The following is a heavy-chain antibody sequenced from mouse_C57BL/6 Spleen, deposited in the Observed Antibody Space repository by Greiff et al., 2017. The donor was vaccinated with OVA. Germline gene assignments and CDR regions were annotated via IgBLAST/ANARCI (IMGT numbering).Heavy chain of an antibody. CDR2: IYPSDSET. CDR1: GYTFTSYW. V-gene: IGHV1-61*01. D-gene: IGHD2-4*01. CDR3: ARLITRAWDY. Sequence: VQLQQPGAELVRPGSSVKLSCKASGYTFTSYWMDWVKQRPGQGLEWIGNIYPSDSETHYNQKFKDKATLTVDKSSSTAYMQLSSLTSEDSAVYYCARLITRAWDYWGQGTTLTVSS. J-gene: IGHJ2*01.